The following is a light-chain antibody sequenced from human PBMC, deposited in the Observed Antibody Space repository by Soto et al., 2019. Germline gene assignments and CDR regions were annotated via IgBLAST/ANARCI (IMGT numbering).Light chain of an antibody. CDR2: SNN. CDR1: SSNIGSNT. V-gene: IGLV1-44*01. J-gene: IGLJ1*01. CDR3: AAWDDSLSGFHV. Sequence: QSVLTQPPSASGTPGRRVTISCSGSSSNIGSNTVNWYQQLPGTAPKLLIYSNNQRPSGVPDRFSGSKSGTSASLAISGLQSEDEADYFCAAWDDSLSGFHVFGTGTKVTV.